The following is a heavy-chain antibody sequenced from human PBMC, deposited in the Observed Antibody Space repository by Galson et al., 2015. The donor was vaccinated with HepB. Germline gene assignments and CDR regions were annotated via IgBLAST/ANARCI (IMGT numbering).Heavy chain of an antibody. CDR2: ISNDGTNQ. CDR3: ARGIPRTTDYISKHYYYGMDV. J-gene: IGHJ6*02. Sequence: SLRLSCAASGFTFSNYAMHWVRQVPGKGLGWVAVISNDGTNQFYGDSVQGRFTISRDNSRNTLYLQMNSLKSGDTAVYYCARGIPRTTDYISKHYYYGMDVWGQGTTVTVSS. D-gene: IGHD4/OR15-4a*01. V-gene: IGHV3-30*04. CDR1: GFTFSNYA.